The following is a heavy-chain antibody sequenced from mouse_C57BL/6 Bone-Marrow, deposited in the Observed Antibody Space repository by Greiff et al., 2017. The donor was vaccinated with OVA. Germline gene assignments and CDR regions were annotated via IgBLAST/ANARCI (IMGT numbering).Heavy chain of an antibody. CDR3: ARNRWLLYYFDY. D-gene: IGHD2-3*01. Sequence: QVQLQQSGPGLVQPSQSLSITCTVSGFSLTSYGVHWVRQSPGKGLEWLGVIWSGGSTDYNAAFISRLSISKDHSTSQVFFKMTSLQADDTAIYYGARNRWLLYYFDYWGQGTTLTVSS. V-gene: IGHV2-2*01. CDR2: IWSGGST. CDR1: GFSLTSYG. J-gene: IGHJ2*01.